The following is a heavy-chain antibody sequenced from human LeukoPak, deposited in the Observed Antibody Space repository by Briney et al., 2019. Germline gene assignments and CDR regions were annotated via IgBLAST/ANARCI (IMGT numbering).Heavy chain of an antibody. J-gene: IGHJ6*03. D-gene: IGHD3-3*02. V-gene: IGHV4-61*02. CDR2: TYASGST. CDR3: ARDNGSGYTKGYEHYYYYLDV. Sequence: SETLSLTCTVSGGSINSGSYYWTWIRQPAGKGLEWIGRTYASGSTNYNPSLKSRVTISVDTSKNQFSLKLSSVTAADTAVYYCARDNGSGYTKGYEHYYYYLDVWGKGTTVTVSS. CDR1: GGSINSGSYY.